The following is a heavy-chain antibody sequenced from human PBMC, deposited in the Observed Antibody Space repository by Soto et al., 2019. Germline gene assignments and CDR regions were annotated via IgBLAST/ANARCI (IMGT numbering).Heavy chain of an antibody. CDR1: GYSFTTSG. Sequence: ASVKVSCKASGYSFTTSGITWVRQAPGQGLEWRGWLSTYNGNTNYAQKLQDRVTLTTDTSTSTAYMELRSLRSDDTAVYYCARRLYGDSDYWGQGTLVTVSS. J-gene: IGHJ4*02. V-gene: IGHV1-18*01. CDR2: LSTYNGNT. D-gene: IGHD4-17*01. CDR3: ARRLYGDSDY.